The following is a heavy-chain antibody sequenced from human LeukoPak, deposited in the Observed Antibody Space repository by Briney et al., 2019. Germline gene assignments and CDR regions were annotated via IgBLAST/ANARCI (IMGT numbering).Heavy chain of an antibody. CDR3: ASDRGWSQFDY. CDR2: IKEDGSTK. V-gene: IGHV3-7*01. D-gene: IGHD2-15*01. CDR1: GFTVSSSY. J-gene: IGHJ4*02. Sequence: PGGSLRLSCAASGFTVSSSYLSRVRQAPGKGLEWVANIKEDGSTKNYVDSVKGRFSISRDNAKNSLYLQMNSLRAEDTAVYYCASDRGWSQFDYWGQGTLVTVSS.